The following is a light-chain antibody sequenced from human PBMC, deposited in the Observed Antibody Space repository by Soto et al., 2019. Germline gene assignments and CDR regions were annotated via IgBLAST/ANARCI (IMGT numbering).Light chain of an antibody. J-gene: IGKJ5*01. CDR3: QQYGSSPIT. CDR1: KSVSTN. Sequence: EIVLTQSPATLSVSPGERATLSCMASKSVSTNLAWYQQKPGQAPRLLIYGASSRATGIPDRFSGSGSGTDFTLTISRLEPEDFAVYYCQQYGSSPITFGQGTRLEI. CDR2: GAS. V-gene: IGKV3-20*01.